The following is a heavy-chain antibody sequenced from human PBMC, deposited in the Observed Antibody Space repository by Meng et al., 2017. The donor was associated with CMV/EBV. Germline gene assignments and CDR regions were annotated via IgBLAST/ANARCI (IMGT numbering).Heavy chain of an antibody. Sequence: SVKVSCKASGGTFSSYAISWVRQALGQGLEWMGGIIPIFGTANYAQKFQGRVTITTDESTSTAYMELSSLRSEDTAVYYCASGGSYLKYYFDYWGQGTLVTVSS. CDR1: GGTFSSYA. CDR3: ASGGSYLKYYFDY. V-gene: IGHV1-69*05. CDR2: IIPIFGTA. J-gene: IGHJ4*02. D-gene: IGHD1-26*01.